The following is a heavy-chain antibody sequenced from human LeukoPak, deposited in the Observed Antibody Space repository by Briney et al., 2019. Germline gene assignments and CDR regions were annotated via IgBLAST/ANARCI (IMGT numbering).Heavy chain of an antibody. V-gene: IGHV4-38-2*01. CDR1: GYSISSSNY. CDR2: IHHIGNT. Sequence: AETLSLTCAVSGYSISSSNYLGWIRQPPPKGLVWIGNIHHIGNTYYNPSLKNRVTISLDTSKNQFSLKLSSVTAADTAVYYCARVLIVVVTEEYDAFDIWGQGTMVTVSS. D-gene: IGHD2-21*02. CDR3: ARVLIVVVTEEYDAFDI. J-gene: IGHJ3*02.